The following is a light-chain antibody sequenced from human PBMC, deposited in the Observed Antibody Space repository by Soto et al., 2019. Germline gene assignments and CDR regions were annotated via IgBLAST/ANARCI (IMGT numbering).Light chain of an antibody. Sequence: QSVLTQPRSVSGSPGQSVTISCTGTKSDVGGYNYVSWYQHHPGKAPKLVISDVTERPSGVPDRFSGSKSGNTASLTISGLQAYDEADDFCCSYADTYVFGTGPKLTVL. CDR3: CSYADTYV. J-gene: IGLJ1*01. CDR1: KSDVGGYNY. V-gene: IGLV2-11*01. CDR2: DVT.